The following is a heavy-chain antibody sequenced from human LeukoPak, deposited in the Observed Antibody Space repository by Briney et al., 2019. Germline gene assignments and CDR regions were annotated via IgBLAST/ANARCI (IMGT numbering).Heavy chain of an antibody. V-gene: IGHV4-39*07. Sequence: SETLSLTCSVSGGSISSSDYYGGWIRQPPGKGLEWIGGFYYSGSTYYNPSLKSRVTISVDTSKNQFSLKLSSVTAADTAVYYCARREHRYYYDSNYLDSWGQGTLVTVSS. CDR1: GGSISSSDYY. J-gene: IGHJ4*02. CDR3: ARREHRYYYDSNYLDS. CDR2: FYYSGST. D-gene: IGHD3-22*01.